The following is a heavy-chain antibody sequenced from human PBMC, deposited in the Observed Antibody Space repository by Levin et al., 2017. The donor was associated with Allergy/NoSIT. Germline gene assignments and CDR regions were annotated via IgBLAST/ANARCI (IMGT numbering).Heavy chain of an antibody. CDR3: AKVTHRAPLYYFDY. D-gene: IGHD1-14*01. V-gene: IGHV3-23*01. Sequence: GESLKISCAASGFTFSSYAMTWVRQAPGKGLEWVSAISGSGDNTYYPDSVKGRFTISRDNSKNTLFLQMNSLRAEDTAVYYCAKVTHRAPLYYFDYWGQGTLVTVSS. J-gene: IGHJ4*02. CDR2: ISGSGDNT. CDR1: GFTFSSYA.